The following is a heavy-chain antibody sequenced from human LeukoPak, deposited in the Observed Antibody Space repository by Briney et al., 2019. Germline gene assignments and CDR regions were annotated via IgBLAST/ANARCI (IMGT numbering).Heavy chain of an antibody. D-gene: IGHD3-22*01. CDR1: GFTFSSYA. Sequence: PGGSLRLSCAASGFTFSSYAMSWVRQAPGKGLAWVSAISGSRGSTYYADSVKGRFTISRDNSKNTLYLQMNSLRAEDTAVYYCAKYAEGSSGYYFDYWGQGTLVTVSS. CDR3: AKYAEGSSGYYFDY. V-gene: IGHV3-23*01. CDR2: ISGSRGST. J-gene: IGHJ4*02.